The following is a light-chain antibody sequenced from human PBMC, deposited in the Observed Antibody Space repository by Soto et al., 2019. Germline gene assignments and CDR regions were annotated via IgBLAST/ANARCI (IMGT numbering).Light chain of an antibody. Sequence: QSVLTQPPSVSGAPGQRVTISCTVSSSNIGAGYDVHWYQQLPGTAPKLLIYGNSNRPSGVPDRFSGSKSGTSAPLAITGLQAEDEADYYCQSYDSSLSGSVFGGGTKLTVL. J-gene: IGLJ2*01. CDR3: QSYDSSLSGSV. CDR1: SSNIGAGYD. V-gene: IGLV1-40*01. CDR2: GNS.